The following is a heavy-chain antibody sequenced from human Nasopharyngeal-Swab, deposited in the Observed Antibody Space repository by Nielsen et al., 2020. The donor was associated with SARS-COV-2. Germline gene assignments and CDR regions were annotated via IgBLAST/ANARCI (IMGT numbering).Heavy chain of an antibody. CDR3: TRCGGGCYSGRDY. J-gene: IGHJ4*02. D-gene: IGHD2-15*01. CDR1: GFTFSDSA. Sequence: GGSLRLSCAASGFTFSDSAIHWVRQAPGKGLEWVGRFRSTGNNYATAYSASVKGRFIIFRDDPTNTAYLQMNSLKTEDAAMYYCTRCGGGCYSGRDYWGQGTLVTVSS. CDR2: FRSTGNNYAT. V-gene: IGHV3-73*01.